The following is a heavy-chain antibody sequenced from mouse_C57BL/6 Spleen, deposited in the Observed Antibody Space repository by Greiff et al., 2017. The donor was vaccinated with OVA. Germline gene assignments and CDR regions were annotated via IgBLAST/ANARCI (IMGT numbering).Heavy chain of an antibody. Sequence: EVQVVESGGGLVKPGGSLKLSCAASGFTFSSYTMSWVRQTPEKRLEWVATISGGGGNTYYPDSVKGRFTISRDNAKNTLYLQMSSLRSEDTALYYCARHEGGNYLYWYFDVWGTGTTVTVSS. CDR2: ISGGGGNT. D-gene: IGHD2-1*01. V-gene: IGHV5-9*01. CDR3: ARHEGGNYLYWYFDV. CDR1: GFTFSSYT. J-gene: IGHJ1*03.